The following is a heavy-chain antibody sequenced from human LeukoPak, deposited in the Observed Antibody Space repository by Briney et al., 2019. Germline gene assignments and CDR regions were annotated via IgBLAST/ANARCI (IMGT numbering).Heavy chain of an antibody. V-gene: IGHV3-11*04. Sequence: GGSLRLSCAASGFRFGDYYMSWIRQAPGKGLEWISYISSPGTTIYYVDSVKGRFTISRDNAKNSLSLQMDSLRAEDTAVYYCAKDTTPPKAGFDPWGQGTLVTVSS. J-gene: IGHJ5*02. D-gene: IGHD1-14*01. CDR2: ISSPGTTI. CDR1: GFRFGDYY. CDR3: AKDTTPPKAGFDP.